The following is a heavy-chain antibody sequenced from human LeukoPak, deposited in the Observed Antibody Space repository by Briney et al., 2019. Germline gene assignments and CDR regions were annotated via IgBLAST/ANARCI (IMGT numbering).Heavy chain of an antibody. D-gene: IGHD3-10*01. CDR1: GGSISSGDYY. CDR2: IYYSGST. Sequence: PSETPSLTCTVSGGSISSGDYYWSWIRQPPGKGLEWIGYIYYSGSTYYNPSLKSRVTISVDRPKNQFFLNVTSLTAADTAVYYCARSRQASGLFNSWGQGTLVVVSS. CDR3: ARSRQASGLFNS. V-gene: IGHV4-30-4*08. J-gene: IGHJ5*01.